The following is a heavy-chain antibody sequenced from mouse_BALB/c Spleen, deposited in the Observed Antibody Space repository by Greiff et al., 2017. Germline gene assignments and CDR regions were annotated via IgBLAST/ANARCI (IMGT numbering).Heavy chain of an antibody. Sequence: QVQLQQSGPELVKPGASVKISCKASGYAFSSSWMNWVKQRPGQGLEWIGRIYPGDGDTNYNGKFKGKATLTADKSSSTAYMQLSSLTSVDSAVYFCALQDYYYYAMDYWGQGTSVTVSS. CDR3: ALQDYYYYAMDY. CDR2: IYPGDGDT. J-gene: IGHJ4*01. CDR1: GYAFSSSW. D-gene: IGHD2-13*01. V-gene: IGHV1-82*01.